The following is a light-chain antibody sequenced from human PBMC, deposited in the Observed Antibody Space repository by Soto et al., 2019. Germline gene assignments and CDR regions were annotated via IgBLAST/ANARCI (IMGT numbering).Light chain of an antibody. Sequence: DVVITQSPLSLPVTLGQPASISCRSSQSLVYSDGNTYLSGFQLRPGQSPRRLIYKVSNRDSGVPDRFSGSGSGTYFTLTINRVEADDVGVYYCMQGTHWPPVTFGQGTKVEIK. V-gene: IGKV2-30*01. CDR1: QSLVYSDGNTY. J-gene: IGKJ1*01. CDR2: KVS. CDR3: MQGTHWPPVT.